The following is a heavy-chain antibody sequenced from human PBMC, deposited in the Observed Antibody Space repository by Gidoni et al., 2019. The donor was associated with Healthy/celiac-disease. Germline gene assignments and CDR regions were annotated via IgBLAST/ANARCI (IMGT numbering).Heavy chain of an antibody. V-gene: IGHV3-9*01. Sequence: EVQLVESGGGLVQPGGSLRLSCAASGFPFDDYAMHWVRQAPGKGLEWVSGISWNSGSIGYADSVKGRFTISRDNAKNSLYLQMNSLRAEDTALYYCAKDMRVTITSPFDYWGQGTLVTVSS. CDR3: AKDMRVTITSPFDY. CDR1: GFPFDDYA. D-gene: IGHD3-3*01. J-gene: IGHJ4*02. CDR2: ISWNSGSI.